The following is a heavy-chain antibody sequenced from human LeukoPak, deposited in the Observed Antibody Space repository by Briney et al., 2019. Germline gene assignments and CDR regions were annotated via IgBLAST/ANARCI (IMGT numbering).Heavy chain of an antibody. D-gene: IGHD2-21*02. Sequence: PSQTLSLTCTVSGGSISSGGYYWSWIRQHPGKGLEWIGYIYYSGSTYYNPSLKSRVTISVDTSKNQFSLKLSSVTAADTAVYYCAREGGGCYCIDYWGQGTLVTVSS. CDR3: AREGGGCYCIDY. CDR2: IYYSGST. CDR1: GGSISSGGYY. V-gene: IGHV4-31*03. J-gene: IGHJ4*02.